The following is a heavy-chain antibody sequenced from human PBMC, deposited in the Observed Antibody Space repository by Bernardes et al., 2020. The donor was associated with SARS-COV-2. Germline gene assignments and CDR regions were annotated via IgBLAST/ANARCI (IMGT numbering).Heavy chain of an antibody. D-gene: IGHD2-2*01. J-gene: IGHJ6*02. Sequence: ETLSLTCTVSGGSISSYYWSWIRQSPGKGLEWIGYIYYSGSTIYNPSFKSRVTISVDTSKNHISLNLSSVTAADTAVYYCARTAVPAVYYYGLDVWGQGTMVTVSS. CDR1: GGSISSYY. CDR3: ARTAVPAVYYYGLDV. CDR2: IYYSGST. V-gene: IGHV4-59*01.